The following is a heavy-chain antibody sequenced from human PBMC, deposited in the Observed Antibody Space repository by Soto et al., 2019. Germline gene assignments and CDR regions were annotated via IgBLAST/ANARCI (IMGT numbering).Heavy chain of an antibody. D-gene: IGHD3-22*01. Sequence: GGSLRLSCAASGFTFSSYGMHWVRQAPGKGLEWVAVISYDGSNKYYADSVKGRFTISRDNSKNTLYLQMNSLRAEDTAVYYCAKGNDYYDSSGYYYVGYWGQGTLVTVSS. CDR1: GFTFSSYG. V-gene: IGHV3-30*18. CDR2: ISYDGSNK. J-gene: IGHJ4*02. CDR3: AKGNDYYDSSGYYYVGY.